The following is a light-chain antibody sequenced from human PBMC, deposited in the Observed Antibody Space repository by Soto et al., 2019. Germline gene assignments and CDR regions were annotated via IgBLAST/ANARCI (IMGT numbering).Light chain of an antibody. CDR2: GAS. CDR1: QSVDIN. CDR3: QQYRSWPRT. Sequence: EIVLTQSPATLSVSPGERVTLSCRASQSVDINLAWYQQKPGQAPRLLIYGASTRATDMSGTFSGRGSGTEFTLTISNVRPDDFAVYYCQQYRSWPRTFGQGTKVDIX. J-gene: IGKJ1*01. V-gene: IGKV3-15*01.